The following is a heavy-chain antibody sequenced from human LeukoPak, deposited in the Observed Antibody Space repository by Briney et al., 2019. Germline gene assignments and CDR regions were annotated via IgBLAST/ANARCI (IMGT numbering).Heavy chain of an antibody. Sequence: SETLSLTCTVSGGSISSYYWSWIRQPPGKGLEWIGYIYYSGSTNYNPSLKSRVTISVDTSKNQLSLKLSSVTAADTAVYYCARTEYSSSSGDYWGQGTLVTVSS. CDR1: GGSISSYY. J-gene: IGHJ4*02. CDR3: ARTEYSSSSGDY. D-gene: IGHD6-6*01. CDR2: IYYSGST. V-gene: IGHV4-59*01.